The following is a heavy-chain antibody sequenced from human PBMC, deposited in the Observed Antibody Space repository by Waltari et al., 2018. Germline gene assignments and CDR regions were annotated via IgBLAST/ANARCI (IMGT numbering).Heavy chain of an antibody. D-gene: IGHD3-10*01. CDR1: GGTFTSDS. V-gene: IGHV1-69*02. Sequence: QVQLVQSGAEAKKPGSSVRVSCRASGGTFTSDSVNWVRQAPGKGLEWSGRIMPDISETKYAAKFQGRITITAYKSTGTVYMELSSLRSDDTAVYYCAGGDGGYYYYKMDVWGQGTTVTVSS. J-gene: IGHJ6*03. CDR2: IMPDISET. CDR3: AGGDGGYYYYKMDV.